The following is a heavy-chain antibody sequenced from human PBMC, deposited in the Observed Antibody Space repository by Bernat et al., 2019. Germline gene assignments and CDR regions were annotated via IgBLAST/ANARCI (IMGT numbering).Heavy chain of an antibody. Sequence: EVQLVESGGGLVQPGGSLRHSCAASGFTFSSYDMHWVRQATGKGLEWVSAIGTAGDPYYPGSVKGRFTISRENAKNSLYLQMNSLRAGDTAVYYCARGAVAGEGGIDYWGQGTLVTVSS. D-gene: IGHD6-19*01. CDR1: GFTFSSYD. CDR3: ARGAVAGEGGIDY. J-gene: IGHJ4*02. V-gene: IGHV3-13*05. CDR2: IGTAGDP.